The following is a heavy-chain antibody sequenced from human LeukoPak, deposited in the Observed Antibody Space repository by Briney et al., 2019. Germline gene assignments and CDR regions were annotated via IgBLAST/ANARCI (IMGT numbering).Heavy chain of an antibody. V-gene: IGHV3-33*01. J-gene: IGHJ4*02. Sequence: GGSLRLSCAASGFTFSSYGMHWVRQAPGKGLEWVAVIWYDGSNKYYADSVKGRFTISRDNSKNTLYLQMNSLRAEDTAVYYCARAPCGGDCYYFDYWAREPWSPSPQ. CDR1: GFTFSSYG. CDR2: IWYDGSNK. D-gene: IGHD2-21*02. CDR3: ARAPCGGDCYYFDY.